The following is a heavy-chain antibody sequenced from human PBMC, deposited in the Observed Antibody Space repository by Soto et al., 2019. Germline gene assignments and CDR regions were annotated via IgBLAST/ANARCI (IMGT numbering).Heavy chain of an antibody. CDR3: ARDTTVITFHALEI. D-gene: IGHD4-4*01. J-gene: IGHJ3*02. V-gene: IGHV3-33*01. CDR1: GFSFSTYF. Sequence: QVQLVESGGGVVQPGRSLRLSCAASGFSFSTYFMHWARQAPGKGLEWVAVMYYDGSTKYYADSVKGRFTISRDNSKNMLYLQMSSLRAEDTAVYYCARDTTVITFHALEIWGQGTTVTVSP. CDR2: MYYDGSTK.